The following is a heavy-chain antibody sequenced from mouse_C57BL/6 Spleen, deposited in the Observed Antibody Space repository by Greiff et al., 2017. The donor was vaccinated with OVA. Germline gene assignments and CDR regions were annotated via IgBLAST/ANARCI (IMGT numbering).Heavy chain of an antibody. D-gene: IGHD3-2*02. CDR2: IDPGSGST. Sequence: VQLQQSGAELVKPGASVKISCKASGYTFTDYYINWVKQRPGQGLEWIGEIDPGSGSTYYNEKFKGKATLTADKSSSTAYMQLSSLTSEDSAVYFCARAAQAAYAMDYWGQGTSVTVSS. CDR1: GYTFTDYY. V-gene: IGHV1-77*01. J-gene: IGHJ4*01. CDR3: ARAAQAAYAMDY.